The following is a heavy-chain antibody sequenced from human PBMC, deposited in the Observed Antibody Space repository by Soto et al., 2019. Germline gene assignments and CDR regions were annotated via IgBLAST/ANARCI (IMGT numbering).Heavy chain of an antibody. D-gene: IGHD1-7*01. Sequence: PGGSLRLSCAASGFTFSDYYMSWIRQAPGKGLEWVSYISSSSSYTNYADSVKGRFTISRDNAKNSLYLQMNSLRAEDTAVYYCARVRNWNYREAEYYYYYGMAVWAQGTPVTLS. V-gene: IGHV3-11*06. CDR1: GFTFSDYY. CDR2: ISSSSSYT. J-gene: IGHJ6*02. CDR3: ARVRNWNYREAEYYYYYGMAV.